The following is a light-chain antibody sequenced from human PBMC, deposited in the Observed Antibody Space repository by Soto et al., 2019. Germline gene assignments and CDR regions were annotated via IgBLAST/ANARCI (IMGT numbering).Light chain of an antibody. J-gene: IGLJ1*01. CDR2: EVT. V-gene: IGLV2-8*01. CDR3: RSYACINKLRG. CDR1: SSDVGGYKY. Sequence: QSALTQPPSASGSPGQSVTISCTGTSSDVGGYKYVSWSQQHPGKAPKLMIFEVTKRPSGVPYRFSGSKSGNTAALTVSGLQAEDEGDYYCRSYACINKLRGFGTGTKLTVL.